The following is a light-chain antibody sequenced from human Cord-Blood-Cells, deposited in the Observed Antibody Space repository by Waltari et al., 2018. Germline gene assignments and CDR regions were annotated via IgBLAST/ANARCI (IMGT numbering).Light chain of an antibody. CDR3: CSYAGSSTYV. Sequence: QSALPQPASVSGSPGQSITISYTGTSSDVGSYNLVSWYQQHPGKAPKLMSYEVSKRPSGVSKRFSGSKSGNTASLIISALQADDEADYYCCSYAGSSTYVFGTGTKVTVL. J-gene: IGLJ1*01. V-gene: IGLV2-23*02. CDR2: EVS. CDR1: SSDVGSYNL.